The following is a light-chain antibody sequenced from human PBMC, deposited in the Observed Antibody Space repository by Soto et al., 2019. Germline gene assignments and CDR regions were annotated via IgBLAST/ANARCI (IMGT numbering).Light chain of an antibody. V-gene: IGKV3-20*01. CDR3: QQYDSSPKT. J-gene: IGKJ1*01. CDR2: GAS. CDR1: QSVSSSY. Sequence: IVWTQSPVTLSLSPGERATLSCRASQSVSSSYLAWYQQKPGQAPRLLIYGASSRATGIPDRFSGSGSGTDFTLTISRLEPEDFAVYYCQQYDSSPKTFGQGTKVDIK.